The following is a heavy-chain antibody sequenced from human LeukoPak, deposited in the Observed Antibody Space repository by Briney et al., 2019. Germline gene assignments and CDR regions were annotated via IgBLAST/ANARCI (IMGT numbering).Heavy chain of an antibody. CDR3: AKDSLIYCSGGSCYPDY. Sequence: GGSLRLSCATSGFTFSRHWMSWVRQAPGKGPEWVANIKQDGSERYYVDSVKGRFTISRDNAKSSLYLQMNSLRAEDTAVYYCAKDSLIYCSGGSCYPDYWGRGTLVTVSS. J-gene: IGHJ4*02. CDR2: IKQDGSER. D-gene: IGHD2-15*01. CDR1: GFTFSRHW. V-gene: IGHV3-7*01.